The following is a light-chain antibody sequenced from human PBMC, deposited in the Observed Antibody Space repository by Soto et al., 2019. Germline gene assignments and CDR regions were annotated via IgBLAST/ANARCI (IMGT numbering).Light chain of an antibody. CDR3: AAWDASLNGYV. Sequence: QSVLTQPPSASGTPGQRVTISCSGSSSNIGSKTVNWYQQLPGTVPKLLIYNSYQRPSGVPDRFSGSKSGTSASLAISGLQSEDEADYYCAAWDASLNGYVFGAGTKGPS. J-gene: IGLJ1*01. CDR2: NSY. V-gene: IGLV1-44*01. CDR1: SSNIGSKT.